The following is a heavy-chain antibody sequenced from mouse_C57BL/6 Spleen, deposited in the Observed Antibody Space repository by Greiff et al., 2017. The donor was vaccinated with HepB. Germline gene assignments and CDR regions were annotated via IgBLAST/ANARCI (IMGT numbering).Heavy chain of an antibody. Sequence: QVQLKQSGAELVKPGASVKLSCKASGYTFTEYTIHWVKQRSGQGLEWIGWFYPGSGSIKYNEKFKDKATLTADKSSSTVYMELSRLTSEDSAVYFCASRGLYYYGSSYYYAMDYWGQGTSVTVSS. CDR2: FYPGSGSI. J-gene: IGHJ4*01. CDR1: GYTFTEYT. CDR3: ASRGLYYYGSSYYYAMDY. V-gene: IGHV1-62-2*01. D-gene: IGHD1-1*01.